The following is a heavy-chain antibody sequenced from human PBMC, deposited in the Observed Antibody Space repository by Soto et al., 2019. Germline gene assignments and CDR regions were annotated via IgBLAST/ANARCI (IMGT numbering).Heavy chain of an antibody. V-gene: IGHV3-9*01. CDR3: AKDKGVAAARGYGMDV. D-gene: IGHD2-15*01. CDR2: ISWNSGSI. Sequence: EVQLVESGGGLVQPGRSLRLSCAASGLTFDDYAMHWVRQAPGKGLEWVSGISWNSGSIGYADSVKGRFTISRDNAKNSLYLQMNSLRAEDTALYYCAKDKGVAAARGYGMDVWGQGTTVTVSS. J-gene: IGHJ6*02. CDR1: GLTFDDYA.